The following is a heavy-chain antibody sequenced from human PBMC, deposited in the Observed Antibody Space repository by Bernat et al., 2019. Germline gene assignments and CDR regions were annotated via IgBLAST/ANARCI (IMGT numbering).Heavy chain of an antibody. CDR2: IYPSGST. CDR3: GGSGLTGYYLFDY. Sequence: QVQLQESGPGLVKPSGTLSLTCAVSGGSITSSNWWSWVRQPPGKGLEWIGEIYPSGSTNSNPSLKSRVTISVDKSKHQFSLNLKSVTAADTAVYCCGGSGLTGYYLFDYWGQGTLVTVSS. J-gene: IGHJ4*02. V-gene: IGHV4-4*01. CDR1: GGSITSSNW. D-gene: IGHD3-9*01.